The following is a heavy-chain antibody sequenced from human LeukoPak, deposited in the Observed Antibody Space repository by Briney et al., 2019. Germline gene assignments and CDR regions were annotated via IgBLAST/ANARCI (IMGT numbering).Heavy chain of an antibody. Sequence: GGSLRLSCAASGFTFDDYAMHWVRQAPGKGLEWVSGISWNSGSIGYADSVKGRFTISRDNAKNSLYLQMNSLRSEDTAVYYCATRACDYWGQGTLVTVSS. J-gene: IGHJ4*02. V-gene: IGHV3-9*01. CDR1: GFTFDDYA. CDR3: ATRACDY. CDR2: ISWNSGSI.